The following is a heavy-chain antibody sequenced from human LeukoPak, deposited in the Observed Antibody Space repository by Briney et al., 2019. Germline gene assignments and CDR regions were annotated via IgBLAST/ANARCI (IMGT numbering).Heavy chain of an antibody. D-gene: IGHD3-22*01. CDR2: IYYSGST. J-gene: IGHJ4*02. Sequence: SETLSLTCTVSGGSISSGGYYWSWIRQHPGKGLEWIGYIYYSGSTYYNPSLKSRVTISVDTSKNQFSLKLSSVTAADTAVYYCARDGAYYYDSSGYYRGFFDYWGQGTLVTVSS. CDR3: ARDGAYYYDSSGYYRGFFDY. V-gene: IGHV4-31*03. CDR1: GGSISSGGYY.